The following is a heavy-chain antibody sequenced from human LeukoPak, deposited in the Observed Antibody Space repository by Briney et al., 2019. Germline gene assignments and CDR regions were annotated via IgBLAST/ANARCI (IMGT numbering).Heavy chain of an antibody. CDR1: GGSISSGIYY. CDR2: IYSSGST. Sequence: PSETLSLTCIVSGGSISSGIYYWSWVRQPAGKGLEWIGRIYSSGSTNYNPSLRSRVTISMDTSKNQFSLNLTSVTAADTAVYYCARAGSPNWIDPWGQGNLVTVSS. J-gene: IGHJ5*02. CDR3: ARAGSPNWIDP. D-gene: IGHD2-15*01. V-gene: IGHV4-61*02.